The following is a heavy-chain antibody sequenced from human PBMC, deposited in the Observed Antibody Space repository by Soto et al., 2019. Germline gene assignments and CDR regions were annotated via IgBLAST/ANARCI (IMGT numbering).Heavy chain of an antibody. CDR3: ATESGSTYGYFDH. J-gene: IGHJ4*02. Sequence: SETLSLTCTVSGGSISDFYWSWIRQPPGKGLEWIGYISNSGSTNYNPSLETRVTISVDRSKNQFTLRLTSVTAADTDVYFCATESGSTYGYFDHWGQGTQVTVSS. CDR1: GGSISDFY. D-gene: IGHD5-18*01. V-gene: IGHV4-4*08. CDR2: ISNSGST.